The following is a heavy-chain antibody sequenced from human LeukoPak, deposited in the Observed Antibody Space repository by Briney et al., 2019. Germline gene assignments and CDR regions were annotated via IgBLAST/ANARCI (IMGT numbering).Heavy chain of an antibody. V-gene: IGHV3-66*01. D-gene: IGHD3-22*01. CDR2: IYSGGST. J-gene: IGHJ4*02. Sequence: PGGSLRLSCAASGFTVSSNYMSWVRQAPGKGLEWVSVIYSGGSTYYADSVKGRFTISRDNSKNTLYLQMNSLRAEDTAVYYCAGDYYDSSGYRWGYYFDYWGQGTLVTVSS. CDR3: AGDYYDSSGYRWGYYFDY. CDR1: GFTVSSNY.